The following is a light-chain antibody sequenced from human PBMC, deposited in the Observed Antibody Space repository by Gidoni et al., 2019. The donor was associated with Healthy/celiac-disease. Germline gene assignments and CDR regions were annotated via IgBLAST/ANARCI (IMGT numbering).Light chain of an antibody. CDR3: QSYDSSVV. J-gene: IGLJ2*01. Sequence: NFMLTQPHSVSESPGKTLTISCTRSSGSIASNYVQWYQQRPCSAPTTVIYEDNQRPSGFSDRFSGSIDSSSNSASLSISGLKTEDEADYYCQSYDSSVVFGGGTKLTVL. CDR1: SGSIASNY. V-gene: IGLV6-57*04. CDR2: EDN.